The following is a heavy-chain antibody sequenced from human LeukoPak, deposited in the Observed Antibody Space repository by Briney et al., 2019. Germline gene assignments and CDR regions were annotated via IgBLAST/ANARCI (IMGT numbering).Heavy chain of an antibody. Sequence: GGSLRLSCVVCGINFADYAMHWVRQPPGKGLEWVSLISADGGSTFSADSVKGRFSISRDNSKNSLYLQMNSLRSEDTAMYYCAKESGKFDYWGQGTLVAVSS. CDR2: ISADGGST. J-gene: IGHJ4*02. CDR1: GINFADYA. V-gene: IGHV3-43*02. CDR3: AKESGKFDY.